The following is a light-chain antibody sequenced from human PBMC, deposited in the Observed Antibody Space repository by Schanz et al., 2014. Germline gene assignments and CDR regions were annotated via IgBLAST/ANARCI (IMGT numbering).Light chain of an antibody. J-gene: IGKJ4*01. CDR1: QSLLHSNGYNY. V-gene: IGKV2-28*01. Sequence: DIVMTQSPLSLPVTPGEPASISCRSSQSLLHSNGYNYLDWYLQKPGQSPQLLIYLGSNRASGVPDRFSASGSGTYFTLKISRVQAEDVGVYYCMQALQTPVFGGGTKVEIK. CDR3: MQALQTPV. CDR2: LGS.